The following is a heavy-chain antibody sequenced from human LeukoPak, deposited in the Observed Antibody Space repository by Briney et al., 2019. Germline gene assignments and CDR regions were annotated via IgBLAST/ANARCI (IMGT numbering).Heavy chain of an antibody. D-gene: IGHD5-18*01. V-gene: IGHV3-48*03. CDR1: GFTFSSYE. CDR3: AREGVILGYGL. CDR2: ISSSGSTI. J-gene: IGHJ4*02. Sequence: GGSLRLSCAASGFTFSSYEMNWVRQAPGKGLERVSYISSSGSTIYYADSVKGRFTISRDNAKNSLYLQMNSLRAEDTAVYYCAREGVILGYGLWGQGTLVTVSS.